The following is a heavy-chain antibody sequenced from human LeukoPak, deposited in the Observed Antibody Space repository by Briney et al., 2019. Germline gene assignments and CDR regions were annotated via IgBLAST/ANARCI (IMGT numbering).Heavy chain of an antibody. CDR3: AEVGSSSGTTLPYFDY. J-gene: IGHJ4*02. V-gene: IGHV3-23*01. D-gene: IGHD6-6*01. CDR1: GFTFSSYA. CDR2: ISGSGGST. Sequence: PGGSLRLSCAASGFTFSSYAMSWVRQAPGKGLEWVSAISGSGGSTYYADSVKGRFTISRDNSKNTLYLQMDSLRAEDTAVYYCAEVGSSSGTTLPYFDYWGQGTLVTVSS.